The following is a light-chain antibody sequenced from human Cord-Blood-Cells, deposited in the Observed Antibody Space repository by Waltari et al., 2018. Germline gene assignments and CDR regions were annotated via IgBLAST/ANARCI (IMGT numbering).Light chain of an antibody. CDR1: SPRSYY. CDR3: NSRDSSGNHWV. Sequence: SSELTQAPAVSVALGQTVRITCHGDSPRSYYASWYHHKPGQAPVLVIYGKNNRPSGMPDRFSGSSSGNTASLTITGAQAEDEADYYCNSRDSSGNHWVFGGGTKLTVL. J-gene: IGLJ3*02. CDR2: GKN. V-gene: IGLV3-19*01.